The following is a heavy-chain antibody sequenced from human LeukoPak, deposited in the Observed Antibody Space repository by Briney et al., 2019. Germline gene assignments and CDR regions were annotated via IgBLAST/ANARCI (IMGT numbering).Heavy chain of an antibody. CDR2: ISYDGSNK. Sequence: GGSLRLSCAASGFTFSSYAMHWVRQAPGKGLEWVAVISYDGSNKYYADSVKGRFTISRDNSKNTLYLQMNNLRAEDTAVYYCARDSGDGYTSSGAFDIWGQGTMVTVSS. CDR3: ARDSGDGYTSSGAFDI. V-gene: IGHV3-30*04. CDR1: GFTFSSYA. D-gene: IGHD5-24*01. J-gene: IGHJ3*02.